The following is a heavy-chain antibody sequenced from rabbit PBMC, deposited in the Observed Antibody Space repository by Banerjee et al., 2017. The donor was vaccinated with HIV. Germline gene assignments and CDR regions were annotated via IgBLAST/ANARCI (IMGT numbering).Heavy chain of an antibody. V-gene: IGHV1S45*01. J-gene: IGHJ4*01. D-gene: IGHD1-1*01. CDR3: ARGDYDANYFNL. CDR2: IYTGSGHT. Sequence: QEQLKETGGDLVKPEGSLTLTCTASGFSLSSGYDMCWVRQAPGKGLEWIACIYTGSGHTYYASWAKGRFTISKTSSTTVTLQMTSLTAADTATYFCARGDYDANYFNLWGPGTLVTVS. CDR1: GFSLSSGYD.